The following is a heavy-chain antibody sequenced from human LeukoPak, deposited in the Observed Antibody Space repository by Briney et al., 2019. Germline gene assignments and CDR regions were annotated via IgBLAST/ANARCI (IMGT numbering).Heavy chain of an antibody. D-gene: IGHD5-24*01. V-gene: IGHV3-74*01. Sequence: PGGSLRLSCAASGFTFSSYWMHWVRQAPGKGLVWVSRINGDGSSTSYADSVKGRFTISSDNAKNTLYLQMNSLRAEDTAVYYCARDRGYVKDVWGQGTTVTVSS. J-gene: IGHJ6*02. CDR3: ARDRGYVKDV. CDR2: INGDGSST. CDR1: GFTFSSYW.